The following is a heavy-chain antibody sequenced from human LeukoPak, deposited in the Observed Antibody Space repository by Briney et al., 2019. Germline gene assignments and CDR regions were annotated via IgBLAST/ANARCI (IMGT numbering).Heavy chain of an antibody. D-gene: IGHD1-26*01. CDR2: IYYSGST. Sequence: SQTLSLTCTVSGGSISSGSYYWSWTRQPPGKGLGWIGYIYYSGSTNYNPSLKSRVTISVDTSKNQFSLELSSVTAADTAVYYCARVGYAGAHGFDYWGQGTLVTVSS. CDR3: ARVGYAGAHGFDY. J-gene: IGHJ4*02. V-gene: IGHV4-61*01. CDR1: GGSISSGSYY.